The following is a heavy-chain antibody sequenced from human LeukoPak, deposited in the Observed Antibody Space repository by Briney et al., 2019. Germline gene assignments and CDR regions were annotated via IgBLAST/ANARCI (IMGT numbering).Heavy chain of an antibody. CDR3: ARGTSFDGYCSAGACDAGYYDS. CDR1: GESFSAYF. J-gene: IGHJ4*02. CDR2: INHRGSS. Sequence: SETLSLTCAVYGESFSAYFWNWIRQAPGKRLECIGEINHRGSSHYNPSLKTRVTLSVDTSKNHFSLKLTSVTAADTAVYFCARGTSFDGYCSAGACDAGYYDSWGQGTPVTVSS. V-gene: IGHV4-34*01. D-gene: IGHD2-15*01.